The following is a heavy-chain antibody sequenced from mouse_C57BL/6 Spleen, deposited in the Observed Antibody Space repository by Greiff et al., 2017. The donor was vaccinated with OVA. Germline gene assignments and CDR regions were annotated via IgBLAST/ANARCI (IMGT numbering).Heavy chain of an antibody. CDR2: IDPSDSYT. CDR1: GYTFTSYW. Sequence: QVQLKQSGAELVMPGASVKLSCKASGYTFTSYWMHWVKQRPGQGLEWIGEIDPSDSYTNYNQKFKGKSTLTVDKSSSTAYMQLSSLTSEDSAVYYCARMGLWLRLNYWGQGTTLTVSS. V-gene: IGHV1-69*01. CDR3: ARMGLWLRLNY. D-gene: IGHD2-2*01. J-gene: IGHJ2*01.